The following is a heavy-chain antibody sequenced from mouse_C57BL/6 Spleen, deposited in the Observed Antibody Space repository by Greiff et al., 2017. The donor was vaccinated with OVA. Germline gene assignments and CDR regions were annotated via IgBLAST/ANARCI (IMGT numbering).Heavy chain of an antibody. V-gene: IGHV1-26*01. J-gene: IGHJ3*01. CDR3: ARPAQARGFAY. D-gene: IGHD3-2*02. Sequence: EVQLQQSGPELVKPGASVKISCKASGYTFTDYYMNWVKQSHGKSLEWIGDINPNNGGTSYNQKFKGKATLTVDKSSSTAYMELRSLTSEDSAVYYCARPAQARGFAYWGQGTLVTVSA. CDR2: INPNNGGT. CDR1: GYTFTDYY.